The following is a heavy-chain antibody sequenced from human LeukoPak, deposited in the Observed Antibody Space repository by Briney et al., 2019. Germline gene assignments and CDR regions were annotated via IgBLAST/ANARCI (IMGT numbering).Heavy chain of an antibody. CDR2: ISSGGDT. Sequence: GGSLRLSCAASGFTFNSYAMNWVCQAPGKGLEWVSSISSGGDTNYADSVKGRFTISRDNSKNTLYLQMNSLRVEDTAIYYCAGDFDYWGQGTLVTVSS. J-gene: IGHJ4*02. V-gene: IGHV3-23*01. CDR1: GFTFNSYA. CDR3: AGDFDY.